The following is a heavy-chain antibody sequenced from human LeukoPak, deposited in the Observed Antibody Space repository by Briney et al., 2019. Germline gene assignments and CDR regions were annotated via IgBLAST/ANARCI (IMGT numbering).Heavy chain of an antibody. Sequence: EASVKVSCKASGYTFTGYYMHWVRQAPGQGLEWMGWINPNSGGTNYAQKFQGRVTMTRDRSISTAYMELSRLRSDDTAVYYCARDRWLQYTFDYWGQGTLVTVSS. D-gene: IGHD5-24*01. J-gene: IGHJ4*02. CDR1: GYTFTGYY. CDR2: INPNSGGT. CDR3: ARDRWLQYTFDY. V-gene: IGHV1-2*02.